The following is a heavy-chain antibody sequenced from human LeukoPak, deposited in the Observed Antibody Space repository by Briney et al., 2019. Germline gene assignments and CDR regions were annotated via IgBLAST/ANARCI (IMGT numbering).Heavy chain of an antibody. D-gene: IGHD3-22*01. CDR3: TIMHGYYDGSGYWVQ. J-gene: IGHJ4*02. Sequence: GGSLRLSCAASGFTFGSYGMSWVRQAPGKGLEWVAFITTTGATASYAGSVKGRFTTSRDNARDTLYMQMNSLRDEDTALYYCTIMHGYYDGSGYWVQWGQGTLVTVSS. CDR2: ITTTGATA. CDR1: GFTFGSYG. V-gene: IGHV3-23*01.